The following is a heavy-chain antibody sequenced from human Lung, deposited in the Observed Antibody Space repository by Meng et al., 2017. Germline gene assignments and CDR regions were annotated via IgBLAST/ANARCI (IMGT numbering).Heavy chain of an antibody. CDR1: GYNFPDYY. D-gene: IGHD6-25*01. V-gene: IGHV1-2*06. CDR3: ARDEDISAAGKLFGDY. J-gene: IGHJ4*02. Sequence: VKLVQVGVEVKKPGASVKVSCKPSGYNFPDYYIPWVRRAPGQGLEWMGRINPKSGDTHYAQKFQARVTMTGDTSISTAYMELSGLRSDDTAMYYCARDEDISAAGKLFGDYWGQGTLVTVSS. CDR2: INPKSGDT.